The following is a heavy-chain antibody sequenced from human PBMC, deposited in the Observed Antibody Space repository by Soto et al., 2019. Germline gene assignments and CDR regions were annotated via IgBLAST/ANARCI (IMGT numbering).Heavy chain of an antibody. J-gene: IGHJ4*02. Sequence: ASVKVSCKASGGTFSSYAISWVRQAPGQGLEWMGGIIPIFGTANYAQKFQGRVTITADESTSTAYMELSSLRSEDTAVYYCARVYYDSSGYYSYFDYWGQGTLVTVSS. V-gene: IGHV1-69*13. CDR1: GGTFSSYA. CDR3: ARVYYDSSGYYSYFDY. D-gene: IGHD3-22*01. CDR2: IIPIFGTA.